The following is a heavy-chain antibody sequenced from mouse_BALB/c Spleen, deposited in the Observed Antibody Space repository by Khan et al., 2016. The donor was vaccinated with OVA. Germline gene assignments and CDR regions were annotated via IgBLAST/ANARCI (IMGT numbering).Heavy chain of an antibody. CDR3: ARIAYYYDSKGFAY. V-gene: IGHV5-6*01. CDR1: GFTFSTYG. D-gene: IGHD1-1*01. Sequence: EVQLQESGGDLVKPGGSLKLSCAASGFTFSTYGMSWVRQTPDKRLEWVATVSTGGGYTYYPDSVKGRFTISRDNAKNTLYLQMSSLKSEDTAMFYCARIAYYYDSKGFAYWGQGTLVTVSA. J-gene: IGHJ3*01. CDR2: VSTGGGYT.